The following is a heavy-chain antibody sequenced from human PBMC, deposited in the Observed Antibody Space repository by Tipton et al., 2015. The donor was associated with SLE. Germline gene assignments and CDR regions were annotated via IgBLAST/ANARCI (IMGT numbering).Heavy chain of an antibody. CDR1: GGSISSGGYY. D-gene: IGHD1-26*01. CDR3: ARDPSRYSGSQSPFDY. J-gene: IGHJ4*02. V-gene: IGHV4-31*03. Sequence: TLSLTCTVSGGSISSGGYYWSWIRQHPGKGLEWIGYIYYSGSTYYNPSLKSRVTISVDTSKNQFSLKLSSVTAADTAVYYCARDPSRYSGSQSPFDYWGQGTRVTVSS. CDR2: IYYSGST.